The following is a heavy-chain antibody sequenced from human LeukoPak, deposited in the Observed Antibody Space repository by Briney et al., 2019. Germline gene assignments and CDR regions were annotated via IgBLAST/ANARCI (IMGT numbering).Heavy chain of an antibody. D-gene: IGHD3-10*01. CDR3: ARDLNYGSGHSQGGFDY. Sequence: SETLSLTCTVSDGSISSINNYWGWIRQPPGKRLEWIGSIYYSGNTYYNPSLESRVTLSVDTSKSQFSLRLNSVTAADTAVYYCARDLNYGSGHSQGGFDYWGQGTLVTVSS. CDR2: IYYSGNT. J-gene: IGHJ4*02. CDR1: DGSISSINNY. V-gene: IGHV4-39*02.